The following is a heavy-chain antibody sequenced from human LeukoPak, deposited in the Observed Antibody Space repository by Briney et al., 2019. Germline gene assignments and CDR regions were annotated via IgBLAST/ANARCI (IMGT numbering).Heavy chain of an antibody. J-gene: IGHJ4*02. CDR1: GGSFSGYY. Sequence: SETLSLTRAVYGGSFSGYYWSWIRQPPGKGLEWIGEINHSGSTNYNPSLKSRVTISVDTSRNQFSLKLSSVTAADTAVYYCARAPRSGGSCYFDYWGQGTLVTVSS. V-gene: IGHV4-34*01. CDR3: ARAPRSGGSCYFDY. D-gene: IGHD2-15*01. CDR2: INHSGST.